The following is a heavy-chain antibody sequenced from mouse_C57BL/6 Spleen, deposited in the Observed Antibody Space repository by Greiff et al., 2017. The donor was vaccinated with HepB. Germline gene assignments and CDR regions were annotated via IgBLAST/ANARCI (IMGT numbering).Heavy chain of an antibody. D-gene: IGHD2-3*01. CDR2: IYPRSGNT. J-gene: IGHJ1*03. Sequence: VQLQQSGAELARPGASVKLSCKASGYTFTSYGISWVKQSTGKGLEWIGEIYPRSGNTYYNEKFKGKATLTADKSSSTAYMELRSLTSEDSAVYFCARSGYDYGYFDGWGTGTTVTVSS. V-gene: IGHV1-81*01. CDR3: ARSGYDYGYFDG. CDR1: GYTFTSYG.